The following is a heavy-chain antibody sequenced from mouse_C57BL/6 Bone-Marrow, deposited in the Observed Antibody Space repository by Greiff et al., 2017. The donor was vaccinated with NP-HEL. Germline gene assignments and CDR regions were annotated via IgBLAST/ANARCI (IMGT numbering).Heavy chain of an antibody. V-gene: IGHV1-7*01. CDR1: GYTFTSYW. CDR3: ARRGLIYYYGRYYFDY. J-gene: IGHJ2*01. Sequence: VKLVESGAELAKPGASVKLSCKASGYTFTSYWMHWVKQRPGQGLEWIGYINPSSGYTKYNQKFKDKATLTADKSSSTAYMQLSSLTSEYSAVYYCARRGLIYYYGRYYFDYWGQGTTLTVSS. D-gene: IGHD1-1*01. CDR2: INPSSGYT.